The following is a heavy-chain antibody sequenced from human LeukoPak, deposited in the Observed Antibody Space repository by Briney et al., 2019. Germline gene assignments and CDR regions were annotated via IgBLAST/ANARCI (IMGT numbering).Heavy chain of an antibody. CDR1: GYSISSGYY. V-gene: IGHV4-61*01. CDR2: IYYLAST. CDR3: ARDRSSWSFAD. D-gene: IGHD6-13*01. Sequence: SETLSLTCTVSGYSISSGYYWGWIRQPPGKGLEWIGYIYYLASTNYNPSLKSRVTISVDTSKNQFSLKLNSVTAADTAVYYCARDRSSWSFADWGQGTLVTVSS. J-gene: IGHJ4*02.